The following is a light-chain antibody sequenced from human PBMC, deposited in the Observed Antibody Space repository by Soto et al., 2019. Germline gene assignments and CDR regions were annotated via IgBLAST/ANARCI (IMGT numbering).Light chain of an antibody. CDR3: QQRNIWPQVT. Sequence: EIVLAQSPATLSLSPGERATLSCRASPSVTNYLAWYQQKPGQAPRLLIYGAFNRATGIPARFSGSGSGTDFTVTISSLEPEDFAVYYCQQRNIWPQVTFGQGTRLEIK. CDR1: PSVTNY. V-gene: IGKV3-11*01. CDR2: GAF. J-gene: IGKJ5*01.